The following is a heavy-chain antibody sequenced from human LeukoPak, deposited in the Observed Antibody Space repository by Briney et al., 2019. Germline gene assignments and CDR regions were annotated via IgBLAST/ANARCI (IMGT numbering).Heavy chain of an antibody. Sequence: ASVKVSCKASGYTFTPYGITWVRQAPGQGLEWMGWISAYNGDTRYAQRLQDRVTMPTDTSTSTAYMELRSLRPDDTALYYCARDGDGDSSGWPLFWGQGALVAVSP. CDR2: ISAYNGDT. J-gene: IGHJ4*02. CDR3: ARDGDGDSSGWPLF. D-gene: IGHD6-19*01. V-gene: IGHV1-18*01. CDR1: GYTFTPYG.